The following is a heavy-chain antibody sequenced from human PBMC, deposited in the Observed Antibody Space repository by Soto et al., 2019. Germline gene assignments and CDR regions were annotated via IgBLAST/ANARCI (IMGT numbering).Heavy chain of an antibody. CDR2: ISGSGGST. Sequence: EVQLLESGGGLVQPGGSLRLSCAASGFTFSSYAMSWVRQAPGKGLEWVSAISGSGGSTYYADSVKGRFTISRDNTKNRLYLQMNSLRAEDTAVYYGAKDSPYYDILIGYFDYWGQGTLVTVSS. CDR1: GFTFSSYA. V-gene: IGHV3-23*01. D-gene: IGHD3-9*01. CDR3: AKDSPYYDILIGYFDY. J-gene: IGHJ4*02.